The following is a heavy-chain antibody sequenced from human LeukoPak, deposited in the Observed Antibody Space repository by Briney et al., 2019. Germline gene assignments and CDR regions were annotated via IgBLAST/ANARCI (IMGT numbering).Heavy chain of an antibody. D-gene: IGHD3-22*01. V-gene: IGHV1-69*04. CDR1: GGTFSSYA. CDR2: IIPILGIA. J-gene: IGHJ4*02. Sequence: SVKVSCKASGGTFSSYAISWVRQAPGQGLEWMGRIIPILGIANYARKFQGRVTITADKSTSTAYMELSSLRSEDTAVYYCARDFTNYYDSSGPNEPFDYWGQGTLVTVSS. CDR3: ARDFTNYYDSSGPNEPFDY.